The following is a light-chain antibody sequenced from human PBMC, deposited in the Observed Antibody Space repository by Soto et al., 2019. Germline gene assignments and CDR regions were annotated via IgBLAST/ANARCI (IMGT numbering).Light chain of an antibody. CDR2: DAS. Sequence: EIVLTQSPGTLSLSPGERATLSCRASQSVSKNYLAWYQQKPGQAPSLLIDDASTTATGIPDRFSGSGSGTAFTLTISSLEPEDVVVYYCQQCARSPLTFGQGTKVESK. J-gene: IGKJ1*01. V-gene: IGKV3-20*01. CDR3: QQCARSPLT. CDR1: QSVSKNY.